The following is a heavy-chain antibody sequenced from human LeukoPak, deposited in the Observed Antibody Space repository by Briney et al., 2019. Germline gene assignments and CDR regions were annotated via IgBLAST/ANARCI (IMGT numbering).Heavy chain of an antibody. CDR2: ISAYNSNT. Sequence: GASVKVSCKASGYTFTSYGISWVRQAPGQGLEWMGWISAYNSNTNYAQKLQGRVTMTTDTSTSTAYMERRSMRSDDAAVYYCGKGYCSSTSGPFDYGGRGTVVTVSS. CDR3: GKGYCSSTSGPFDY. D-gene: IGHD2-2*01. J-gene: IGHJ4*02. V-gene: IGHV1-18*01. CDR1: GYTFTSYG.